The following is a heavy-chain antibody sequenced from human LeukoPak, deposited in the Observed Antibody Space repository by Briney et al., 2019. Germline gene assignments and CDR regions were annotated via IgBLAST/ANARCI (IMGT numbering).Heavy chain of an antibody. J-gene: IGHJ4*02. V-gene: IGHV3-11*04. D-gene: IGHD3-3*02. CDR1: GFTFSAYH. CDR3: ARLLRCGISGYYFDY. CDR2: VTGSGSDM. Sequence: GGSLRLPCAASGFTFSAYHMSWIRQAPGKGLEWISYVTGSGSDMSYADSVKGRFTISRDNAKNSLYLQMNSLRAEDTAVYNCARLLRCGISGYYFDYWGQGTLVAVSS.